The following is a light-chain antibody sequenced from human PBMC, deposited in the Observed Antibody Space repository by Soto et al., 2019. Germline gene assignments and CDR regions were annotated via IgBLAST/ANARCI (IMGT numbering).Light chain of an antibody. CDR1: SSDLGGYNY. CDR3: SSYTISTTLV. Sequence: SVLTQPASVSGSPGQSITISCTGTSSDLGGYNYVSWYQQHPGKAPKLMIYEVTNRPSGVSNRFSGSKAGNTASLTISGLQAEDEADYYCSSYTISTTLVFGTGTKVTV. J-gene: IGLJ1*01. V-gene: IGLV2-14*01. CDR2: EVT.